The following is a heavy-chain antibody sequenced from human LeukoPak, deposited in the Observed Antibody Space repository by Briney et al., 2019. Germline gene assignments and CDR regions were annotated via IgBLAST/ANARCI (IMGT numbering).Heavy chain of an antibody. CDR3: ARHGADSNMPDY. CDR2: ITTDGTIT. V-gene: IGHV3-74*01. D-gene: IGHD3-22*01. Sequence: SGGSLRLSCAASGFTFSSHWMHWVRQPPGKRLVWVSHITTDGTITTYADSVKGRFTISRDNAKNTLYLQLNSLRAKDTAVYYCARHGADSNMPDYWGQGTLVTVSS. CDR1: GFTFSSHW. J-gene: IGHJ4*02.